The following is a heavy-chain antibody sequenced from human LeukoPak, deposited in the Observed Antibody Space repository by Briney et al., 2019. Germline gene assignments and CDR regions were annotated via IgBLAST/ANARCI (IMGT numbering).Heavy chain of an antibody. J-gene: IGHJ6*02. CDR1: GFILSDYW. D-gene: IGHD5-12*01. CDR3: AKGGHKLDIQATRYYYGVDD. V-gene: IGHV3-74*03. CDR2: IKNDGSRT. Sequence: GGSLRLSCAASGFILSDYWMHWVRHRPGGGLVPVSRIKNDGSRTVYADSVKGRFTVYRDDAKNTMYLQMNSLRAEDTAIYYCAKGGHKLDIQATRYYYGVDDWGQGTTVTVSS.